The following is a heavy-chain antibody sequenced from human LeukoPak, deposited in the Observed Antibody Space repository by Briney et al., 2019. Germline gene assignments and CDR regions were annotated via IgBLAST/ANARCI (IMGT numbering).Heavy chain of an antibody. CDR2: INYSGST. CDR1: GGSILCSTSY. D-gene: IGHD3-22*01. J-gene: IGHJ4*02. Sequence: SETLSLTCTVSGGSILCSTSYWGWIRQPPGKGLDWIGIINYSGSTYYNPSLRSRVTISVDTSKNQFSLKLNSVTASDTAVYYCARGYDYWGQGTLVTVSS. V-gene: IGHV4-39*01. CDR3: ARGYDY.